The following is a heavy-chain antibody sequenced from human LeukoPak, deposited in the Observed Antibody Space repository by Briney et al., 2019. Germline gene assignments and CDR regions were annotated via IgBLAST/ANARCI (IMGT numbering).Heavy chain of an antibody. V-gene: IGHV1-2*06. CDR1: GYTFTGYY. CDR2: INPNSGGT. CDR3: AGDHEYYDSSGYYFGY. J-gene: IGHJ4*02. Sequence: ASVKVSCKASGYTFTGYYMHWVPQAPGQGLEWMGRINPNSGGTNYAQKFQGRVTMTRDTSISTAYMELSRLRSDDTAVYYCAGDHEYYDSSGYYFGYWGQGTLVTVSS. D-gene: IGHD3-22*01.